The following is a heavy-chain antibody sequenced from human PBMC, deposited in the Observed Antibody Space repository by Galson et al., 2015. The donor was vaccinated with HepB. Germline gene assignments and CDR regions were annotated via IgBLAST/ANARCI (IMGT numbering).Heavy chain of an antibody. D-gene: IGHD6-19*01. CDR3: ARVHPEYTSGWYRQALYYFDS. V-gene: IGHV3-11*01. Sequence: SLRLSCAASGLTFSGYTTSWVRQSPGRGLQWVSYISTNGATTYYTDSVKGRFTVARDNARNTVSLQKTGLTADDTAIYYCARVHPEYTSGWYRQALYYFDSWGQGTLVAVSS. J-gene: IGHJ4*02. CDR1: GLTFSGYT. CDR2: ISTNGATT.